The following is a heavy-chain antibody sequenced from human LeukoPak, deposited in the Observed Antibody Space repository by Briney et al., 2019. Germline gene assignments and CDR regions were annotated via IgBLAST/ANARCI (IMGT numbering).Heavy chain of an antibody. J-gene: IGHJ4*02. Sequence: ASVKVSCKASGYTFTSYYMHWVRQAPGQGLEWMGIINPSGGSTSYAQKFQGRVTMTRDMSTGTVYMELSSLRSEDTAVYYCAREGNGYYFDYWGQGTLVTVSS. CDR2: INPSGGST. CDR3: AREGNGYYFDY. V-gene: IGHV1-46*01. CDR1: GYTFTSYY. D-gene: IGHD4-23*01.